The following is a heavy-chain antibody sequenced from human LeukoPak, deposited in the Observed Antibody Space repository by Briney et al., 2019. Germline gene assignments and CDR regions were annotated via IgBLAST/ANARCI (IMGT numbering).Heavy chain of an antibody. CDR1: GFTFDDHG. CDR2: ISGSGGST. CDR3: ARFGELTDDFYYGMDV. D-gene: IGHD3-10*01. J-gene: IGHJ6*02. V-gene: IGHV3-20*04. Sequence: GGSLRLSCAASGFTFDDHGMNWVRQAPGKGLEWVSAISGSGGSTYYADSVKGRFTISRDNAKSSLYLQMNNLRAEDTAVYYCARFGELTDDFYYGMDVWGQGTTVTVSS.